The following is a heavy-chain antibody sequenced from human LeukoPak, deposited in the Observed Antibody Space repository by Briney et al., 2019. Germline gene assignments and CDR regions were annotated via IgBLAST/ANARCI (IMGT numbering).Heavy chain of an antibody. D-gene: IGHD5-12*01. V-gene: IGHV3-53*01. J-gene: IGHJ3*02. CDR2: IYSGGST. Sequence: GGSLRLSCAASGFTVSSNYMSWVRQAPGKGLEWVSVIYSGGSTYYTDSVKGRFTISRDNSKNTLYLQMNSLRAEDTAVYYCARVKYSGYPDAFDIWGQGTMVTVSS. CDR1: GFTVSSNY. CDR3: ARVKYSGYPDAFDI.